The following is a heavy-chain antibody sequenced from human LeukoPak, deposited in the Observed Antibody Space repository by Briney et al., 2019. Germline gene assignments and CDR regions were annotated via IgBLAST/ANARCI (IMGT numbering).Heavy chain of an antibody. V-gene: IGHV4-31*03. CDR2: IYYSGST. D-gene: IGHD4-17*01. CDR1: GGSTASSGYY. CDR3: ARELKVTTLITASFDY. Sequence: PSETLSLTCTVSGGSTASSGYYWTWIRQLPGKGLEWIGYIYYSGSTYYNPSLKSRVSISIDRSKTQFSLKLSSVTAADTAVYYCARELKVTTLITASFDYWGQGSLVTVSS. J-gene: IGHJ4*02.